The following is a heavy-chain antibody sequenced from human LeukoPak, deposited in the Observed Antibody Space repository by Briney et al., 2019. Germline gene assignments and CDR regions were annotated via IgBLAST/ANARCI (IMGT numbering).Heavy chain of an antibody. D-gene: IGHD5-12*01. CDR3: ATDRGCTSARCIYNLFDP. J-gene: IGHJ5*02. CDR2: ISARGTST. CDR1: GFTFTSHA. V-gene: IGHV3-23*01. Sequence: GGSLRLSCAASGFTFTSHAMNWVRQAPGKGLEWVALISARGTSTYYADSVKGRFTISRDTSQNKLYLQMNSLRAEDTARYYCATDRGCTSARCIYNLFDPWGQGTLVTVSS.